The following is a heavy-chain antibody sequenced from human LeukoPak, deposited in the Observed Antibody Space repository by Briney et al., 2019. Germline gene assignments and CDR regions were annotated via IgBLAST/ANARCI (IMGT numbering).Heavy chain of an antibody. J-gene: IGHJ4*02. CDR1: GFTVSSNP. V-gene: IGHV3-53*01. CDR2: IYSDNT. D-gene: IGHD4/OR15-4a*01. Sequence: GGSLRLSCTVSGFTVSSNPMSWVRQAPGKVLEWVSFIYSDNTHYSDSVKGRFTISRDNSKNTLYLQMNSLRAEDTAVYYCARRAGAYSHPYDYWGQGTLVTVSS. CDR3: ARRAGAYSHPYDY.